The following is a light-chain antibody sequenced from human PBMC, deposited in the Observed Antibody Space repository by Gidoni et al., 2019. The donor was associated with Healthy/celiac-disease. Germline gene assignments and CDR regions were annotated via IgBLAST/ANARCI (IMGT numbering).Light chain of an antibody. CDR2: TAS. CDR1: QSISSW. CDR3: QQYNSYT. Sequence: DIQMTQSPSTLSASVGDRVTITCRASQSISSWLAWYQQKPGKAPKLLIYTASSLESGVPSRCSGSGSGTEFTLTISSLQPDVVATYYCQQYNSYTFGQGTKLEIK. V-gene: IGKV1-5*03. J-gene: IGKJ2*01.